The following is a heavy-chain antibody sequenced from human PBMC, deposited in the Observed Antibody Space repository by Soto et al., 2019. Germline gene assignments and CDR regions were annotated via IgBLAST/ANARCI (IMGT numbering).Heavy chain of an antibody. CDR3: TRDYYERGPGYYRDFGMDV. Sequence: EVQLVESGGGFVQPGGSWRLSCAASGFNFIAFWMHGVRQAPGRGPGGISGVHFDGSSTAYADSVRGRFTISRDNAKKTLYLQMESLRVEDTAIYYCTRDYYERGPGYYRDFGMDVWGQGTTVTVS. D-gene: IGHD3-22*01. CDR1: GFNFIAFW. CDR2: VHFDGSST. J-gene: IGHJ6*02. V-gene: IGHV3-74*01.